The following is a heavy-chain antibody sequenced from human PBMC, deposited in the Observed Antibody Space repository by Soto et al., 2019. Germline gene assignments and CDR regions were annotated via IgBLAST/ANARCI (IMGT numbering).Heavy chain of an antibody. V-gene: IGHV4-30-2*01. CDR3: ASTQGGDYFSVDY. Sequence: SETLSLTCAVSGGSISSGGYSWSWIRQPPGKGLEWIGYIYHSGSTYYNPSLKSRVTISVDRSKNQFSLKLSSVTAADTAVYYCASTQGGDYFSVDYWGQGTLVTVSS. J-gene: IGHJ4*02. D-gene: IGHD4-17*01. CDR1: GGSISSGGYS. CDR2: IYHSGST.